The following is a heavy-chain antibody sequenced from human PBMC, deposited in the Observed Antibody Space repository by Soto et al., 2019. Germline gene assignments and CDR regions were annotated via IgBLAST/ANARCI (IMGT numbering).Heavy chain of an antibody. D-gene: IGHD6-19*01. CDR2: FYYTGST. Sequence: PSETLSLTCTVSGASISSYYWSWIRQPPGKGLEWIGYFYYTGSTNYSPSLKSRVTMSVDTSTNRFSLKLSSVTAADTAVYYCASLSVAGTQTFDYWGHGTLVTVSS. CDR1: GASISSYY. V-gene: IGHV4-59*01. CDR3: ASLSVAGTQTFDY. J-gene: IGHJ4*01.